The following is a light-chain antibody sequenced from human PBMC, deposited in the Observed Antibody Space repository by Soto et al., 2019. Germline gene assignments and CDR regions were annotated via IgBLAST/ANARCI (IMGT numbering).Light chain of an antibody. CDR3: SSFASSNTWV. J-gene: IGLJ3*02. V-gene: IGLV2-8*01. CDR2: EVT. CDR1: SSDVVAYNY. Sequence: QSALTQPPSASGCPGQSVTISCTGTSSDVVAYNYVSWYQQHAGKAPKLVIYEVTKRPSGVPDRFSGSKSANTASLTVSGLQAEDEADYYCSSFASSNTWVFGGGTKLTVL.